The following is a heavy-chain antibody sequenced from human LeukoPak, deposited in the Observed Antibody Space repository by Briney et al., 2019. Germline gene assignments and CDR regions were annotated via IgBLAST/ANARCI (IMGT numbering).Heavy chain of an antibody. CDR3: ARGVGDLGDY. J-gene: IGHJ4*02. V-gene: IGHV1-8*01. CDR2: MSPNSGNT. CDR1: GYTFTSYH. D-gene: IGHD3-16*01. Sequence: ASVKVSCKASGYTFTSYHINWVRQATGQGLEWMGWMSPNSGNTDYAQKFQGRVTMTRDTSIHTAYMELSSLRSEDTAVYYCARGVGDLGDYWGQGTLVTVSS.